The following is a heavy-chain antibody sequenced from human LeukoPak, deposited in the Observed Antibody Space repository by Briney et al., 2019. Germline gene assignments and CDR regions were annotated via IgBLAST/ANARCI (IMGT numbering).Heavy chain of an antibody. V-gene: IGHV4-34*01. Sequence: PSETLSLTCAVYGGSFSGYYWSWIRQPPGKGLEWIGEINHSGSTNYNPSLKSRVTISVDTSKNRFSLKLSSVTAADTAVYYCARGGDGSGFGTTYYYGMDVWGKGTTVTVSS. CDR2: INHSGST. D-gene: IGHD3-10*01. CDR1: GGSFSGYY. CDR3: ARGGDGSGFGTTYYYGMDV. J-gene: IGHJ6*04.